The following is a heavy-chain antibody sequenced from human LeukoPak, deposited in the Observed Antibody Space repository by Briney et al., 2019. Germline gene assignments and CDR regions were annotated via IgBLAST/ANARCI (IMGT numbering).Heavy chain of an antibody. Sequence: ASVKVSCKASGYTFTSYDINWVRQATGQGLEWMGWMNPNSGNTSYAQKFQSRVTITRNTSISTAYMELSSLRSEDTAVYYCARSLYCSSTSCYRKMGYWGQGTLVTVSS. J-gene: IGHJ4*02. CDR2: MNPNSGNT. D-gene: IGHD2-2*01. V-gene: IGHV1-8*03. CDR3: ARSLYCSSTSCYRKMGY. CDR1: GYTFTSYD.